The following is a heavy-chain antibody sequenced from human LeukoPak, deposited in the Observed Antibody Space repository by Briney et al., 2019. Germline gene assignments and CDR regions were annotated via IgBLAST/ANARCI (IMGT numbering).Heavy chain of an antibody. CDR2: ISYEGNKE. J-gene: IGHJ5*02. Sequence: PGGSLRLSCAGSGFTFSNYVMYWVRQAPGKGLEWVAVISYEGNKEDYAESVKGRFTISRDISKSTLFLQMNSLRVEDTAVYSCAREYFVWDSRGAPWFDPRGQGTLVTVSS. CDR1: GFTFSNYV. V-gene: IGHV3-30*04. CDR3: AREYFVWDSRGAPWFDP. D-gene: IGHD3-22*01.